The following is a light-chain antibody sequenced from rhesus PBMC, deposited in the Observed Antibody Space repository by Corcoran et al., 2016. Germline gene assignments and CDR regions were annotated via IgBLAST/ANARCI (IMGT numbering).Light chain of an antibody. CDR3: QQSSNLWT. Sequence: ETVVTQSPATLSLSPGERATLSCRASQRVGSYLAWYQQKPGQAPRFLNYGASSRATGIPDRFSGRGSGTDFTLTISGRGPEGVGVYYCQQSSNLWTFGQGTKVEIK. CDR1: QRVGSY. V-gene: IGKV3-24*04. CDR2: GAS. J-gene: IGKJ1*01.